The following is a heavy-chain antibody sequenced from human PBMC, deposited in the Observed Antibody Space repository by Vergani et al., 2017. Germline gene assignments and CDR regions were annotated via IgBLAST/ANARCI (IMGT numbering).Heavy chain of an antibody. CDR1: GGSISSGGYY. D-gene: IGHD3-10*01. V-gene: IGHV4-31*03. J-gene: IGHJ5*02. CDR3: AREKVRNMVRGVIFWFDP. CDR2: IYYSGST. Sequence: QVQLQESGPGLVKASQTLSLTCTVSGGSISSGGYYWSWSRQHPGKGLEWIGYIYYSGSTYYNPSLKSRVTISVDTSKNQFSLKLSSVTAADTAVYYCAREKVRNMVRGVIFWFDPWGQGTLVTVSS.